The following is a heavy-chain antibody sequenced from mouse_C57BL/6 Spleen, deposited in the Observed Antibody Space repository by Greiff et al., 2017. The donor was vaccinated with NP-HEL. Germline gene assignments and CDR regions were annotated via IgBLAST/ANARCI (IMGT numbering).Heavy chain of an antibody. J-gene: IGHJ1*03. CDR2: ISSGGDYI. CDR1: GFTFSSYA. V-gene: IGHV5-9-1*02. D-gene: IGHD2-5*01. CDR3: TRDSNYDWYFDV. Sequence: EVHLVESGEGLVKPGGSLKLSCAASGFTFSSYAMSWVRQTPEKRLEWVAYISSGGDYIYYADTVKGRFTISRDNARNTLYLQMRSLKSEDTAMYYCTRDSNYDWYFDVWGTGTTVTVSS.